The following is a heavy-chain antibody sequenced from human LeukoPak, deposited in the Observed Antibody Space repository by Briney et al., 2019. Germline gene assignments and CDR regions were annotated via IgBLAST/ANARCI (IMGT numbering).Heavy chain of an antibody. Sequence: ASVKVSCKASGYTFTVYYIHWVRQAPGQGLEWMGRINPNSGDTNYAQKFQGRVTMTRDTSISAAYMELSRLTSDDTAVYYCARANSGWYPYWGQGTLVTVSS. CDR3: ARANSGWYPY. CDR2: INPNSGDT. J-gene: IGHJ4*02. V-gene: IGHV1-2*02. D-gene: IGHD6-19*01. CDR1: GYTFTVYY.